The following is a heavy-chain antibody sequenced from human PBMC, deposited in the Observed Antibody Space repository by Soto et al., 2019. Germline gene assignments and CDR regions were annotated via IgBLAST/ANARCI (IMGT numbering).Heavy chain of an antibody. CDR2: ISDSGGTS. V-gene: IGHV3-23*04. J-gene: IGHJ4*02. CDR3: AKRPRALLTFDY. Sequence: EVQLVDSGGGLVQLGGPLSLSWAPLGFIFSNFVLGGFGQAPGRGLEWVSSISDSGGTSYYADSVKGRFTISRDNSKNTLYLQMNSLRAEDTAIYYCAKRPRALLTFDYWGQGTLVTVSS. D-gene: IGHD1-26*01. CDR1: GFIFSNFV.